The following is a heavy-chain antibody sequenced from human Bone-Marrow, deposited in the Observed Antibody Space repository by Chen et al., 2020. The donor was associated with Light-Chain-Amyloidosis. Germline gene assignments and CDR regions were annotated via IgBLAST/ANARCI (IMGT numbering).Heavy chain of an antibody. D-gene: IGHD3-10*01. V-gene: IGHV3-21*06. CDR2: IRTGSSRI. Sequence: EVQLVESGGGLVKPEGSLRLSCAASGFTFSSYSMNWVRQAPAKGLEWVSTIRTGSSRILYADSVKGRFTISRDDATNSLFLQMNSLRVEDTAVYYCARGHYGSGSYYADAFDTWGQGTMVTVS. J-gene: IGHJ3*02. CDR3: ARGHYGSGSYYADAFDT. CDR1: GFTFSSYS.